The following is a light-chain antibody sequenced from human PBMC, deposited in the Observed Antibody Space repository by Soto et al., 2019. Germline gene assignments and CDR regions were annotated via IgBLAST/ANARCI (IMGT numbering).Light chain of an antibody. CDR1: QSISSY. CDR3: QQSSTSIYT. CDR2: AAS. Sequence: DIQMTQSPSSLSASVGDRVTITCRASQSISSYLNWYQQKPGKAPNLLIYAASSLQSGVPSRFSGSGSGTDFTLTISSLQPEDFATYYCQQSSTSIYTFGQGTKLEIK. V-gene: IGKV1-39*01. J-gene: IGKJ2*01.